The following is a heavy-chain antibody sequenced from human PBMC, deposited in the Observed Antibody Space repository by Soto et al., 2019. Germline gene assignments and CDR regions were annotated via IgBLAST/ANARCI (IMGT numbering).Heavy chain of an antibody. CDR3: AADDNPGY. V-gene: IGHV1-58*01. CDR1: GFTFTSAA. J-gene: IGHJ4*02. Sequence: SLKVSCETTGFTFTSAAVQRVRQARGQRLEWIGWIVVGSGNTNYAQKFQERVTITRDMSTSTAYMELSSLRSEDTAVYYCAADDNPGYWGQGTLVTVSS. D-gene: IGHD3-22*01. CDR2: IVVGSGNT.